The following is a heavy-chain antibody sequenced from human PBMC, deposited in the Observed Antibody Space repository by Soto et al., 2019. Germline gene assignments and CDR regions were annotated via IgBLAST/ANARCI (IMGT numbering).Heavy chain of an antibody. D-gene: IGHD2-15*01. J-gene: IGHJ2*01. V-gene: IGHV3-9*01. CDR1: GFIFEDYD. Sequence: PGGSLRLSCEASGFIFEDYDMHWVRQPPGKGLQWVSGISWNSGDKDYADSVKGRFTISRDNVKNSLDLQMSSLRVEDTATYYRVKKSCSHTRCYTGWFFDLWGRGTLVTVSS. CDR2: ISWNSGDK. CDR3: VKKSCSHTRCYTGWFFDL.